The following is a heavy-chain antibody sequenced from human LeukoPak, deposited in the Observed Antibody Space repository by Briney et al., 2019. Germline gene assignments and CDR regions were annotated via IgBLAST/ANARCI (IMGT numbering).Heavy chain of an antibody. Sequence: ASVKVSCKASGYTFTSYDINWVRQATGQGLEWMGWMNPNSGNTGYAQQFQGRVTMTRNTSTSTAYMELSSLRSEDTAMYYCARGDRDYYYYGMDVWGQGTTVTVSS. CDR3: ARGDRDYYYYGMDV. J-gene: IGHJ6*02. V-gene: IGHV1-8*01. CDR2: MNPNSGNT. CDR1: GYTFTSYD.